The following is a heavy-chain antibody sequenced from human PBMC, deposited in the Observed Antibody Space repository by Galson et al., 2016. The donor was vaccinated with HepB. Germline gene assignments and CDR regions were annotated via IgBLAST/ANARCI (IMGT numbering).Heavy chain of an antibody. V-gene: IGHV3-11*01. CDR2: ISSTGSTM. J-gene: IGHJ4*02. CDR1: GFTFSDYY. CDR3: ARWSYTSSWNDY. Sequence: SLRLSCAASGFTFSDYYMNWIRQAPGKGLEWVSYISSTGSTMYYADSVMGRFTISRDNAKGSLYLQMNSLRAEDTAVYYCARWSYTSSWNDYWGQGTLVTVSS. D-gene: IGHD6-13*01.